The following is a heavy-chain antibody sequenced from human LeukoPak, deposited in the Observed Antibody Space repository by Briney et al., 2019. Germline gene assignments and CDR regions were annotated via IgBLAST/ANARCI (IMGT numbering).Heavy chain of an antibody. V-gene: IGHV3-23*01. J-gene: IGHJ4*02. CDR3: GKDQWELLSFDY. D-gene: IGHD1-26*01. CDR1: GFTFSSHA. Sequence: GGSLRLSCAASGFTFSSHAMSWVRQAPGKGLEWVSALSGSGGSTYYADSVKGRFTISRDNSKNTLYLQMNSLGAEDTAVYYCGKDQWELLSFDYWGQGTLVTVSS. CDR2: LSGSGGST.